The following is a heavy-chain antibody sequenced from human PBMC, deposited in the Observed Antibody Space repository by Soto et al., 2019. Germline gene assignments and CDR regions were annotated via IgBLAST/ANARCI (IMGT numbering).Heavy chain of an antibody. V-gene: IGHV1-3*01. J-gene: IGHJ4*01. CDR2: ISGDSGNT. CDR1: GYMFTKSA. D-gene: IGHD6-19*01. Sequence: ASAKVSCKASGYMFTKSAMHWVRQAPGQRLEWMGWISGDSGNTKYSPKLQDRVTITRDTSASTAYMELSSLRSEDTALYYCARDGVAAGNINFDYWGQGTLVTVSS. CDR3: ARDGVAAGNINFDY.